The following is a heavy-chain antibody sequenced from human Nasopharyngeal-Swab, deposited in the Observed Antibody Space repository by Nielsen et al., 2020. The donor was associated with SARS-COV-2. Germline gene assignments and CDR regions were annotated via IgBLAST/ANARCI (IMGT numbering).Heavy chain of an antibody. Sequence: WVRQAPGQGLEWMGWISAYNGNTNYAQKLQGRVTMTTDTSTSIAYMELSSLRSEDTAVYYCARAFRDGYNYGYWGQGTLVTVSS. D-gene: IGHD5-24*01. V-gene: IGHV1-18*01. CDR3: ARAFRDGYNYGY. CDR2: ISAYNGNT. J-gene: IGHJ4*02.